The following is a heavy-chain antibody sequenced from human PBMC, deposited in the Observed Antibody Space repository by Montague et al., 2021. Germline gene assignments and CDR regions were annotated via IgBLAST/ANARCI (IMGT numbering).Heavy chain of an antibody. D-gene: IGHD6-19*01. CDR2: TTHTGST. Sequence: SETLSLTCAVYGGSLSGYIWNWIRQPPGRDLEWIGQTTHTGSTSYNPSLKSRVTMSVDMSENHVALRLSSVTAADTAVYYCTRGEGAVTGIDYWGQGALVTVSS. CDR3: TRGEGAVTGIDY. J-gene: IGHJ4*02. CDR1: GGSLSGYI. V-gene: IGHV4-34*01.